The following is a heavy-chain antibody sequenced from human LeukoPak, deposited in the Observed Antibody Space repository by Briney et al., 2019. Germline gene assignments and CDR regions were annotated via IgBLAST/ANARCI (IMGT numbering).Heavy chain of an antibody. Sequence: SETLSLTCTVSAGSISSSLYYWSWIRQPPGKGLEWIGYIYYSGSTNYNPSLKSRVTISVDTSKNQFSLKLSSVTAADTAVYYCARQLREFDFDYWGQGTLVTVSS. CDR1: AGSISSSLYY. D-gene: IGHD1-1*01. V-gene: IGHV4-61*05. J-gene: IGHJ4*02. CDR2: IYYSGST. CDR3: ARQLREFDFDY.